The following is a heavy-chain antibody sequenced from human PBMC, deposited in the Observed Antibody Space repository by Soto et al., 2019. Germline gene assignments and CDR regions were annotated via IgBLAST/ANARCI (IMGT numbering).Heavy chain of an antibody. CDR1: GYTFTSYG. CDR3: ARERYSSSWYPYYYYYGMDV. J-gene: IGHJ6*02. Sequence: ASVKVSCKASGYTFTSYGISWVRQAPGQGLEWMGWISAYNGNTNYAQKLQGRVTMTTDTSTSTAYMELSSLRSDDTAVYYCARERYSSSWYPYYYYYGMDVWGQGTTVTVSS. V-gene: IGHV1-18*01. CDR2: ISAYNGNT. D-gene: IGHD6-13*01.